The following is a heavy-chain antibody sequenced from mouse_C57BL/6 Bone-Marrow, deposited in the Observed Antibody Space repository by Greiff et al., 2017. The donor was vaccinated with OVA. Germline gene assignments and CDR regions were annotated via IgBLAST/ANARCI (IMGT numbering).Heavy chain of an antibody. J-gene: IGHJ4*01. D-gene: IGHD4-1*01. CDR1: GYTFTSYW. CDR2: IDPSDSYT. Sequence: QVQLQQPGAELVKPGASVKLSCKASGYTFTSYWMQWVKQRPGQGLEWIGEIDPSDSYTNYNQKFKGKATLTVDKSSSTAYMQLSSLTSEDSAVYYCAISPPLTGTHYYAMDYWGQGTSVTVSS. CDR3: AISPPLTGTHYYAMDY. V-gene: IGHV1-50*01.